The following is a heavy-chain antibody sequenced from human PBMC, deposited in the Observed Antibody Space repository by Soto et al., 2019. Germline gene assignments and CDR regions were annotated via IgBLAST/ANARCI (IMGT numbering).Heavy chain of an antibody. J-gene: IGHJ4*02. D-gene: IGHD5-18*01. CDR3: ATGVGWGYIFGLQY. V-gene: IGHV1-24*01. CDR1: GSTLSEFS. Sequence: ASVKVPCKISGSTLSEFSMHWVRQAPGKGLEWMGGYVPEDGKTIYAPKFQDRVIMTEDTSTDTASMELNSLRSEDTAVYFCATGVGWGYIFGLQYWGQGTPVTVSS. CDR2: YVPEDGKT.